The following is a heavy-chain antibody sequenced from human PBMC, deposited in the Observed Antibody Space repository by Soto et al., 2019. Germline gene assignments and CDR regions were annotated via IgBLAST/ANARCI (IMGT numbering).Heavy chain of an antibody. CDR1: GYTFYSHS. J-gene: IGHJ6*02. Sequence: VKVSCKASGYTFYSHSISWVRQAPGQGLEWMGRINADYGNTQYAQKFRGRVTMTTDTSTTTVYMELTNLRSDDTAVYYCARCIPGAYYYGMDVCGQGPTVT. D-gene: IGHD1-26*01. CDR2: INADYGNT. V-gene: IGHV1-18*01. CDR3: ARCIPGAYYYGMDV.